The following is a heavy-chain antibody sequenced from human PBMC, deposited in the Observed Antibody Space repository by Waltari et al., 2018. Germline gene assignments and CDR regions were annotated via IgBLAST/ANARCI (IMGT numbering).Heavy chain of an antibody. Sequence: EVQLVESGGGLVQPGRSLRLSCAASGFTFDDCAMHWVRQAPGKGLEWVSGISWNSGSRGYADSVKGRVTISRDNAKNSLYLQMNSLRAEDTALYYCAKGGGGWYVGWYYFDYWGQGTLVTVSS. CDR2: ISWNSGSR. V-gene: IGHV3-9*01. D-gene: IGHD6-19*01. CDR1: GFTFDDCA. CDR3: AKGGGGWYVGWYYFDY. J-gene: IGHJ4*02.